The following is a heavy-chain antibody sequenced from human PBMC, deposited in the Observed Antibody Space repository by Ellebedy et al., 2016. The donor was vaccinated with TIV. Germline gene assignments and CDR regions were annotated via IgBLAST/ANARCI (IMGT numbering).Heavy chain of an antibody. CDR1: GFTFSSYA. V-gene: IGHV3-30*01. D-gene: IGHD3-10*01. CDR3: AKENYFDSGILDALDV. J-gene: IGHJ3*01. Sequence: PGGSLRLSCAASGFTFSSYALHWVRQAPGKGLHWVAVIGNTGTARFYADSVKGRFTISRDNSKNTVYLQMDSLITEDTDLYFCAKENYFDSGILDALDVWGQGAMVTVSS. CDR2: IGNTGTAR.